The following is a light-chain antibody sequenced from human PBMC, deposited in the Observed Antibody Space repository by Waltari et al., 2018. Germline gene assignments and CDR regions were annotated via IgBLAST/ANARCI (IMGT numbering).Light chain of an antibody. J-gene: IGLJ1*01. CDR1: SSDVGGYNY. V-gene: IGLV2-14*01. CDR2: EVT. Sequence: QSALTQPASVSGSPGQSITISCTGTSSDVGGYNYVSWYQQHPGKAPNLMIYEVTNRPSGVSSRFSGSKSGHTASLTISGLQAEDEADYYCSSYTSSSTLVFGTGTKVTVL. CDR3: SSYTSSSTLV.